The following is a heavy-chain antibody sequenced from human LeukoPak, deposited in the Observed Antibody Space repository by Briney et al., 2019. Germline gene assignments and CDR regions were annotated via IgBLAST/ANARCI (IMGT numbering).Heavy chain of an antibody. J-gene: IGHJ4*02. CDR2: IYYSGST. CDR3: ARDTGESSGSTFDY. CDR1: GGSISSYY. Sequence: SETLSLTCTVSGGSISSYYWSWIRQPPGKGLEWIGYIYYSGSTNYNPSLKSRVTISVDKSKNQFSLKLSPVTAADTAVYYCARDTGESSGSTFDYWGQGTLVTVSS. D-gene: IGHD1-26*01. V-gene: IGHV4-59*12.